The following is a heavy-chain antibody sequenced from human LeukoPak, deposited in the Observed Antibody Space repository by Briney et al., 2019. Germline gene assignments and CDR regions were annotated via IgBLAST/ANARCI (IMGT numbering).Heavy chain of an antibody. D-gene: IGHD5-12*01. Sequence: GASVKVSCKASGYTFTGYYMHWVRQAPGQGLEWMGWINPNSGGTNYAQKFQGRVTMTRDTSISTAYMELSRLRSDDTAVYYCARGGERRGYSGYDYAWNYGMDVWGQGTTVTVSS. CDR2: INPNSGGT. CDR3: ARGGERRGYSGYDYAWNYGMDV. CDR1: GYTFTGYY. J-gene: IGHJ6*02. V-gene: IGHV1-2*02.